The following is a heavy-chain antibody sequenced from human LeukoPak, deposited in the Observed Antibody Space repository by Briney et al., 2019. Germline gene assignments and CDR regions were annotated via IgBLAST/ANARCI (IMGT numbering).Heavy chain of an antibody. Sequence: SETLPLTCAVYGGSFSGYYWSWIRQPPGKGLEWIGEINHSGSTNYNPSLKSRVTISVDTSKNQFSLKLSSVTAADTAVYYCARGSPLGYCSSTSCYFGPGQGLYYMDVWGKGTTVTVSS. CDR2: INHSGST. V-gene: IGHV4-34*01. CDR1: GGSFSGYY. CDR3: ARGSPLGYCSSTSCYFGPGQGLYYMDV. J-gene: IGHJ6*03. D-gene: IGHD2-2*01.